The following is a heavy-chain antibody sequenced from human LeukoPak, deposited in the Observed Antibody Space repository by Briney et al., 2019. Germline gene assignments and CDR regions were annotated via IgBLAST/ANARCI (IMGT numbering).Heavy chain of an antibody. Sequence: GASVKVSCTASGYTFTGYYMHWVRQAPGQGLEWMGWINPNSGGTNYAQKFQGRVTMTRDTSISTAYMELSRLRSDDTAVYYCSRVGGYCSGGSCYFWGFDPWGQGTLVTVSS. V-gene: IGHV1-2*02. J-gene: IGHJ5*02. CDR1: GYTFTGYY. CDR3: SRVGGYCSGGSCYFWGFDP. D-gene: IGHD2-15*01. CDR2: INPNSGGT.